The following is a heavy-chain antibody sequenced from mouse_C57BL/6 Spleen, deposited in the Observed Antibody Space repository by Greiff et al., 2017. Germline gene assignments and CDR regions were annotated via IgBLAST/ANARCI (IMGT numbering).Heavy chain of an antibody. CDR2: IYPGSGNT. CDR1: GYTFTDYY. CDR3: ARSNLLYYFDY. J-gene: IGHJ2*01. Sequence: VKLMESGAELVRPGASVKLSCKASGYTFTDYYINWVKQRPGQGLEWIARIYPGSGNTYYNEKFKGKATLTAEKSSSTAYMQLSSLTSEDSAVYFCARSNLLYYFDYWGQGTTLTVSS. V-gene: IGHV1-76*01.